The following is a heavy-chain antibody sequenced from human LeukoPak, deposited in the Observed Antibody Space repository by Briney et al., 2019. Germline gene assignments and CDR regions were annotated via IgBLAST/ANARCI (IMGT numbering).Heavy chain of an antibody. CDR2: IYYSGST. Sequence: SETLSLTCTVSGGSISSYYWSWIRQPPGKGLEWIGYIYYSGSTYYNPSLKSRVTISVDTSKNQFSLKLSAVSAADTALYYCAKITTPGWFIPWGQATLVSVPS. CDR1: GGSISSYY. D-gene: IGHD1-14*01. CDR3: AKITTPGWFIP. V-gene: IGHV4-59*12. J-gene: IGHJ5*02.